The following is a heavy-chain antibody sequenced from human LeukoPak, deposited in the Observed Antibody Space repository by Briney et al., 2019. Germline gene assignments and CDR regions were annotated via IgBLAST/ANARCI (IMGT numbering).Heavy chain of an antibody. Sequence: GGSLRLSCAASGFTFSSYAMSWVRQAPGKGLEWVSAISGSGGSTYYADSVKGRFTISRDNSKNTLYLQMNSLRAEDTAVYYCAKIPATIFGVVGVYYYYYMDVWGKGTTVTVSS. CDR1: GFTFSSYA. V-gene: IGHV3-23*01. CDR2: ISGSGGST. CDR3: AKIPATIFGVVGVYYYYYMDV. D-gene: IGHD3-3*01. J-gene: IGHJ6*03.